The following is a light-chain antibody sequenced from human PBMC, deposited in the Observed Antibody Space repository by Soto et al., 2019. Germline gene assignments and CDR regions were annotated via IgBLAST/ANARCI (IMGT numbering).Light chain of an antibody. V-gene: IGKV1-39*01. CDR2: ASS. CDR3: QQTYRTPRLT. J-gene: IGKJ4*01. CDR1: QSISSH. Sequence: DIQMTQSPSSLSASVGDRITITCRASQSISSHLNWYQQKPGKAPKLLIYASSSLQSGVPSRFSGSESGTDFTLTISSLQAEDLATYYCQQTYRTPRLTFGGGTKVEIK.